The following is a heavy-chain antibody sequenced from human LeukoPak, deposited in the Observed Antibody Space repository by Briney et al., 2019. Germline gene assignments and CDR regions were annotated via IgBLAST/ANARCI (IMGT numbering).Heavy chain of an antibody. Sequence: ASVKVSCKASGGTFSSYAISWVRQAPGQGLEWMGGIIPIFGTANYAQKFQGRVTITRDTSASTAYMELSSLRSEDTAVYYCAIPLRGYCSGGSCYNDAFDVWGQGTMVTVSS. D-gene: IGHD2-15*01. CDR2: IIPIFGTA. CDR3: AIPLRGYCSGGSCYNDAFDV. J-gene: IGHJ3*01. V-gene: IGHV1-69*05. CDR1: GGTFSSYA.